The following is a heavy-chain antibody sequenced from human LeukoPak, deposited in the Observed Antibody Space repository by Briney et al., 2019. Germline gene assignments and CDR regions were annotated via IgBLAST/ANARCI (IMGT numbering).Heavy chain of an antibody. J-gene: IGHJ4*02. CDR1: GHTVTSYD. D-gene: IGHD6-13*01. Sequence: ASVKVSCKASGHTVTSYDINWVRQATGQGLEWMGWMNPDSGNTGYAQKFQGRVTMTRNPSISTAYMEPSSLTSEDTAVYYCVIRIVAAGVGIVYWGQGTLVTVSS. V-gene: IGHV1-8*01. CDR3: VIRIVAAGVGIVY. CDR2: MNPDSGNT.